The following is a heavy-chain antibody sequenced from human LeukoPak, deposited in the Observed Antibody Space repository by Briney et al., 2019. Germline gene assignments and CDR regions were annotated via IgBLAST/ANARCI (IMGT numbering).Heavy chain of an antibody. CDR2: IYSDGTT. V-gene: IGHV3-53*01. CDR3: ARYDFILISYFDL. D-gene: IGHD3-3*01. J-gene: IGHJ2*01. Sequence: GGSLRLSWAASGFTVSNNYMSWVRQAPGKKLEWVSDIYSDGTTLYADSVKGRFTISRDNSKNTLYLQMNSLRAEDTAVYHCARYDFILISYFDLWGRGALVTVSS. CDR1: GFTVSNNY.